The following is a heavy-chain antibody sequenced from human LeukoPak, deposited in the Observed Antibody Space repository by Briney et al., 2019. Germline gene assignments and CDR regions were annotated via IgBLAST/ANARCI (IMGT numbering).Heavy chain of an antibody. CDR3: ARNVLLWFGELSHFDY. CDR2: ISSSISYT. Sequence: PGGSLRLSCAASGFTFSDYYMSWIRQAPGEGLEWVSYISSSISYTNYADSVKGRFTISRDNANNSLYLQMNSLRAEDKAVYYCARNVLLWFGELSHFDYWGQGTLVTVSS. V-gene: IGHV3-11*03. CDR1: GFTFSDYY. D-gene: IGHD3-10*01. J-gene: IGHJ4*02.